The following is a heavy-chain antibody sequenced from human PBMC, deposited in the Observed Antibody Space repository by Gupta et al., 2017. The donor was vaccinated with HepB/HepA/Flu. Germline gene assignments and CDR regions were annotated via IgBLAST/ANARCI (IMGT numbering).Heavy chain of an antibody. V-gene: IGHV1-69*04. Sequence: QLVQSGAEWKRPGSALKVSCNASGCTFSSDAISWVRQAPGQGLEWMGRINPSFDVADYTQTFQGRLTISAETSPSISCMELSSMRIQDTAVYFCASGNYYEGDGTVSWGKGTMVTVSS. D-gene: IGHD3-16*01. CDR1: GCTFSSDA. CDR3: ASGNYYEGDGTVS. CDR2: INPSFDVA. J-gene: IGHJ5*02.